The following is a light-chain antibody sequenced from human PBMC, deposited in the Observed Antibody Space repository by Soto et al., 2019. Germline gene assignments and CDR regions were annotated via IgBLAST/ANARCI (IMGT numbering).Light chain of an antibody. CDR1: QSVSSSY. V-gene: IGKV3-20*01. Sequence: EIVLTQSPGTLSLSPGERVTLSCRASQSVSSSYLAWYQQKPGQAPRLVIHGASSRATGIPDRFSGSGSGTDFTLTISRLEPEDFAVYYCQQYDSSPKTFGQGTKVDIK. CDR2: GAS. CDR3: QQYDSSPKT. J-gene: IGKJ1*01.